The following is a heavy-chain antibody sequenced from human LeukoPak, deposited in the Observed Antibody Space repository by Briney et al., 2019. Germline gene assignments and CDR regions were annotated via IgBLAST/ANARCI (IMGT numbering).Heavy chain of an antibody. CDR1: GGSISSYY. CDR3: ARQQQLRYGGAFDI. CDR2: IYYSGSP. Sequence: SETLSLTCTVSGGSISSYYWSWIRQPPGKGLEWIGYIYYSGSPNYNPSLKSRVTISVDTSKNQFSLKLSSVTAADTAVYYCARQQQLRYGGAFDIWGQGTMVTVSS. D-gene: IGHD6-13*01. V-gene: IGHV4-59*01. J-gene: IGHJ3*02.